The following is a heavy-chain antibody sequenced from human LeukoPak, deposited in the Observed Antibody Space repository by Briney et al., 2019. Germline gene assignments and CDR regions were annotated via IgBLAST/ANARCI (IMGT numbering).Heavy chain of an antibody. V-gene: IGHV4-4*07. CDR1: GGSISSYY. CDR2: IYTSGST. D-gene: IGHD3-22*01. CDR3: ARRKSRGYYYYYYYMDV. Sequence: PSEALSLTCTVSGGSISSYYWSWIRQPAGEGLEWIGRIYTSGSTNYNPSLKSRVTMSVDTSKNQFSLKLSSVTAADTAVYYCARRKSRGYYYYYYYMDVWGKGTTVTVSS. J-gene: IGHJ6*03.